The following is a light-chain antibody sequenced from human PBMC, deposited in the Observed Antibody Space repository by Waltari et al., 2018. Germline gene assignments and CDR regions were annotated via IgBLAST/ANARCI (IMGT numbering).Light chain of an antibody. CDR1: SANIGAGYD. J-gene: IGLJ2*01. V-gene: IGLV1-40*01. Sequence: QSVLTQPPSVSGAPGQRVTISCTGSSANIGAGYDVHRYQKLPGTAPKLLIYGNSNRPSGVPDRFSGSKSGTSASLAITGLQAEDEADYYCQSYDSSLSGGVFGGGTKLTVL. CDR3: QSYDSSLSGGV. CDR2: GNS.